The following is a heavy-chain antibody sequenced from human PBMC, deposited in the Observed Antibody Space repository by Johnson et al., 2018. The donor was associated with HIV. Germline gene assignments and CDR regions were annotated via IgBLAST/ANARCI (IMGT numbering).Heavy chain of an antibody. CDR3: AREVDTSWLSAFDI. CDR1: GFTFSSYW. Sequence: VQLVESGGGLVQPGGSLRLSCAASGFTFSSYWMHWVRQAPGKGLVWVSRINSDGSSTSYADSVKGRFTISRDNAKNTLYLQMNRLRAEDTAVYYCAREVDTSWLSAFDIWGQGTMVTVSS. J-gene: IGHJ3*02. CDR2: INSDGSST. V-gene: IGHV3-74*01. D-gene: IGHD5-18*01.